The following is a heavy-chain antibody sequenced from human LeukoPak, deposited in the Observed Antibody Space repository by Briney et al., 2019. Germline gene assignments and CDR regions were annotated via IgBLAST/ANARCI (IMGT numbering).Heavy chain of an antibody. V-gene: IGHV1-58*02. D-gene: IGHD5-24*01. CDR3: AAAPIEMQQRGFDY. J-gene: IGHJ4*02. CDR1: GFTFTNSA. CDR2: IVVASGNT. Sequence: GASVKVSCKASGFTFTNSAMQWVRQARGQRLEWIGWIVVASGNTKYAQKLQERVTITRDMSTSTAYMELSSLSPEDTAVYYCAAAPIEMQQRGFDYWGQGTLVTVFS.